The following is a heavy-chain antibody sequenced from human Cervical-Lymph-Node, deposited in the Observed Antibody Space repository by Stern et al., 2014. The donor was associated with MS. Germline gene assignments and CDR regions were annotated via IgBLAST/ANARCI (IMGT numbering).Heavy chain of an antibody. CDR1: GYTFTTYS. Sequence: EQLVQSGAEVKKPGASVKVSCKASGYTFTTYSMHWVRQAPGQGLEWMGIINPSGDSISYAQRFQGRVTMTRDTSTSTVYMELSSLRSEDTAVYYCATGGAAPRYFDLWGRGTLVTVSS. V-gene: IGHV1-46*01. CDR3: ATGGAAPRYFDL. J-gene: IGHJ2*01. D-gene: IGHD3-10*01. CDR2: INPSGDSI.